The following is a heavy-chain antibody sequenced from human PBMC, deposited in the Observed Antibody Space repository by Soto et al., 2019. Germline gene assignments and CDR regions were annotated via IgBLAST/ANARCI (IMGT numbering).Heavy chain of an antibody. CDR1: GGTFSSYA. J-gene: IGHJ4*02. CDR3: ARGYYYDSSGYYPFDY. CDR2: IIPIFGTA. V-gene: IGHV1-69*06. D-gene: IGHD3-22*01. Sequence: ASVKVSCKASGGTFSSYAISWVRQAPGQGLEWMGGIIPIFGTANYAQKFQGRVTITADKSTSTAYMELSSLRSEDTAVYYCARGYYYDSSGYYPFDYWGQGTLVTVSS.